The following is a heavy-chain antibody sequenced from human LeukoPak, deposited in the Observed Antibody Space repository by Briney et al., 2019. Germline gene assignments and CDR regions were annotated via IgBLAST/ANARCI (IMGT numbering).Heavy chain of an antibody. CDR2: IESKTDGGTT. V-gene: IGHV3-15*04. CDR3: TTYGSGRKFDY. Sequence: GGSLRLSCAASGFTFTNAWMSWVRQIPGKGLEWVGRIESKTDGGTTDYAAPVKGRFTISRDDSTNTLYLQMNSLKSEDTAVYYCTTYGSGRKFDYWGQGILVTVSS. CDR1: GFTFTNAW. D-gene: IGHD3-10*01. J-gene: IGHJ4*02.